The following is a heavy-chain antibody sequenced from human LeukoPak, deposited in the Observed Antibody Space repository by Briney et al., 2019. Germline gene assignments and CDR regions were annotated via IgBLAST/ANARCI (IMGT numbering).Heavy chain of an antibody. D-gene: IGHD2-21*01. Sequence: TGGSLRLSCTASGFSFSNYNMNWVRQAPGKGLEWISYISFSSSAKQYADSVKGRFTVSRDNAKNSLYLQMNSLRADDTAIYYCTRDHVDRGGGYSRRGDYWGQGTLVTVSS. J-gene: IGHJ4*02. CDR3: TRDHVDRGGGYSRRGDY. V-gene: IGHV3-48*01. CDR2: ISFSSSAK. CDR1: GFSFSNYN.